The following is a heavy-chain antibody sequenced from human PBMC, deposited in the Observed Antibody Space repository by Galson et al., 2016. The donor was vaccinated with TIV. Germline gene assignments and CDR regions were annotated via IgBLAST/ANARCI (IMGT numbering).Heavy chain of an antibody. J-gene: IGHJ4*02. CDR3: ARLWYGEYIDY. D-gene: IGHD3-10*01. CDR1: GDSISRGAYY. Sequence: ETLSLTCTVSGDSISRGAYYWGWIRQPPGKGLECIANIYYSGITYYDASLKSRVTISVDTSKNQFSMKLNSVIAADTAVYYCARLWYGEYIDYWGQGTRVTVSS. V-gene: IGHV4-39*01. CDR2: IYYSGIT.